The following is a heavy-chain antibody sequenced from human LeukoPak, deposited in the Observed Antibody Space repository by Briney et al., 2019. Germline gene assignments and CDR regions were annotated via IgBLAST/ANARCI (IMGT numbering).Heavy chain of an antibody. D-gene: IGHD3-10*01. Sequence: GGSLRLSCAASGFTFSNYWMSWVRQAPGKGLEWVANIKHDGSEKYYVDSVKGRFTISRDNAKNSLCLQMNRLRAEDTAVYYCARDESYGSDYWGQGTLVTVSS. J-gene: IGHJ4*02. CDR3: ARDESYGSDY. CDR2: IKHDGSEK. V-gene: IGHV3-7*05. CDR1: GFTFSNYW.